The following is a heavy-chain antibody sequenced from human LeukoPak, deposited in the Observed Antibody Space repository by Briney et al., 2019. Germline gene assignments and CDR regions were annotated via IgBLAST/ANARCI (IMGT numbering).Heavy chain of an antibody. Sequence: PSETLSLTCAVSGYSISSNYWWGWIRQPPGKGLEWIGYIHQIGSTYYNPSLKSRVTLSVDKSKNQFSLMLSSVTAVDTAVYYCARKLDGHSWFDPWGQGTLVTVSS. D-gene: IGHD3-9*01. CDR3: ARKLDGHSWFDP. CDR1: GYSISSNYW. CDR2: IHQIGST. J-gene: IGHJ5*02. V-gene: IGHV4-28*01.